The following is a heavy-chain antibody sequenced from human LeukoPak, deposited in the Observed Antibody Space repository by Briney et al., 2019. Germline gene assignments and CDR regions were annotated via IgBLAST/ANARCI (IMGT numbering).Heavy chain of an antibody. D-gene: IGHD3-3*01. CDR1: GDSISTSNNY. Sequence: SETLSLTCTVSGDSISTSNNYWGWVRQPPGERLEWLGSIYYSGRTYYNPSLKSRVTVSVDTSKNQFSLNLYSVTAADTAVYYCARAKVSIFGVAPDTWFDYWGQGTLVTVSS. CDR2: IYYSGRT. CDR3: ARAKVSIFGVAPDTWFDY. J-gene: IGHJ4*02. V-gene: IGHV4-39*01.